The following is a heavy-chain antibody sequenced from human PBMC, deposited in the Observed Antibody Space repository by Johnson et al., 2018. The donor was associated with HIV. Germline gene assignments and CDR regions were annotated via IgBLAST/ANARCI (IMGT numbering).Heavy chain of an antibody. J-gene: IGHJ3*02. V-gene: IGHV3-NL1*01. CDR2: IYSGGST. Sequence: QVQLVESGGGVVQPGRSLRLSCAASGFSFSSYDMHWVRQAPGKGLEWVSVIYSGGSTYYADSVKGRFTISRDNAENSLYLQMNSLRAEDTAVYYCARGRTVVSVFDIWGQGTMVTVSS. CDR3: ARGRTVVSVFDI. CDR1: GFSFSSYD. D-gene: IGHD3-3*01.